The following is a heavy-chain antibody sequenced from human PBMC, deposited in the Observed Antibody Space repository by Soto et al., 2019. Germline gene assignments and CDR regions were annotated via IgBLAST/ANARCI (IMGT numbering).Heavy chain of an antibody. J-gene: IGHJ4*02. CDR2: ISSSSSTI. CDR1: GFTFSSYS. D-gene: IGHD3-3*01. CDR3: ARDAHNLGYDFWRTDY. Sequence: EVQLVESGGGLVQPGGSLRLSCAASGFTFSSYSMNWVRQAPGQGLEWVSYISSSSSTIYYADSVKGRFTISRDNAKNSLYLQMNSLRAEDTAVYYCARDAHNLGYDFWRTDYWGQGTLVTVSS. V-gene: IGHV3-48*01.